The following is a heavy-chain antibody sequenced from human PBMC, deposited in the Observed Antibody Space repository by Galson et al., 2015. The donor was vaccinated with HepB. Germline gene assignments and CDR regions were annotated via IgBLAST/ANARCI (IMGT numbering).Heavy chain of an antibody. J-gene: IGHJ5*02. V-gene: IGHV1-3*01. CDR2: INAGNGDI. D-gene: IGHD3-22*01. Sequence: SVKVSCKASGYTFTSYAIHWVRQAPGQRLEWMGLINAGNGDIKYSQKFQGRVTITRDTSASTAYMELSSLRSEDTAMYYCVRSMWLWGWFDPWGQGTLVTVSS. CDR1: GYTFTSYA. CDR3: VRSMWLWGWFDP.